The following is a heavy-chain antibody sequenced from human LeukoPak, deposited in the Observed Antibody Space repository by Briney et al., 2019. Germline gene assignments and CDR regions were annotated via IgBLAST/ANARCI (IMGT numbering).Heavy chain of an antibody. Sequence: SVKVSCKASGGTFSIYAISWVRQAPGQGLEWMGRIIPIFGTANYAQKFQGRVTITTDESTRTAYMELSSMRSEDTAVYYCAREGQDYDILTGYFDYWGQGTLVTVSS. J-gene: IGHJ4*02. V-gene: IGHV1-69*05. CDR1: GGTFSIYA. CDR2: IIPIFGTA. CDR3: AREGQDYDILTGYFDY. D-gene: IGHD3-9*01.